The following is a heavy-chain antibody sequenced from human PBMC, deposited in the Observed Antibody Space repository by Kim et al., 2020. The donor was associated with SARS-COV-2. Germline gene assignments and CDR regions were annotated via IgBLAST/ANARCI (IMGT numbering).Heavy chain of an antibody. V-gene: IGHV4-31*03. D-gene: IGHD3-10*01. Sequence: SETLSLTCTVSGGSISSGGYYWSWIRQHPGKGLEWIGHIYYSGSTYYNPSLKSRVTISVDTSKNQLSLKLSSVTAADTAVYYCARDPGSAYGSGRGVDYWGQGTLVTVSS. CDR3: ARDPGSAYGSGRGVDY. CDR2: IYYSGST. CDR1: GGSISSGGYY. J-gene: IGHJ4*02.